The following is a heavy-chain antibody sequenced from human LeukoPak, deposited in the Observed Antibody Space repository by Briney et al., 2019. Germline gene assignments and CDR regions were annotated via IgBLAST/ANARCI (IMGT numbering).Heavy chain of an antibody. J-gene: IGHJ4*02. D-gene: IGHD3-10*01. V-gene: IGHV4-34*01. Sequence: PSETLSLTCAVYGGSFSNYYWSWIRQPPGKGLEWIGEIYHSGSTNYNPSLKSRVTISVDKSKNQFSLKLSSVTAADTAVYYCARAYYGSPYYFDYWGQGTLVTVSS. CDR2: IYHSGST. CDR1: GGSFSNYY. CDR3: ARAYYGSPYYFDY.